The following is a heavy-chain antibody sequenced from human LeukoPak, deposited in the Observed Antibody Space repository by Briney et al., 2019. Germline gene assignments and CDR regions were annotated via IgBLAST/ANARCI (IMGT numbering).Heavy chain of an antibody. CDR2: IKADGSEK. CDR3: AREDNNGPDY. CDR1: GFTFSNYW. V-gene: IGHV3-7*01. Sequence: GGSLRLSCAASGFTFSNYWRAWVRQAPGKGLQWVANIKADGSEKYYVDSVKGRFTISRDNAENSLYLQMNSLRAEDTAVYYCAREDNNGPDYWGQGTLVTVSS. J-gene: IGHJ4*02. D-gene: IGHD1-14*01.